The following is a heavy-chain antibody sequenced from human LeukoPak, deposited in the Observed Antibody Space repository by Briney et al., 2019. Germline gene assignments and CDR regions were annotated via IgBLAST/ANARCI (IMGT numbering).Heavy chain of an antibody. V-gene: IGHV4-34*01. CDR1: GGSFSGYY. D-gene: IGHD2-15*01. CDR3: ARGVVVVAALYVLERHGFDY. Sequence: PSETLPLTCAVYGGSFSGYYWSWIRQPPGKGLEWIGEINHSGSTNYNPSLKSRVTISVDTSKNQFSLKLSSVTAADTAVYYCARGVVVVAALYVLERHGFDYWGQGTLVTVSS. J-gene: IGHJ4*02. CDR2: INHSGST.